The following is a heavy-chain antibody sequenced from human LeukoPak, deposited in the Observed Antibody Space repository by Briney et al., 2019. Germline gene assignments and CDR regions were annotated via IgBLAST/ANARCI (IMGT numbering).Heavy chain of an antibody. CDR1: GGSISSTSYF. Sequence: SETLSLTCTVSGGSISSTSYFWGWIRQSPGKGLEWLSSIQSSGNTYYNPSLKSRLSIVLDTSKNLFSLKLTSVTVADTAVYYCVREDYGDNGGWLDPWGQGTLVTVSS. D-gene: IGHD4-17*01. V-gene: IGHV4-39*07. J-gene: IGHJ5*02. CDR2: IQSSGNT. CDR3: VREDYGDNGGWLDP.